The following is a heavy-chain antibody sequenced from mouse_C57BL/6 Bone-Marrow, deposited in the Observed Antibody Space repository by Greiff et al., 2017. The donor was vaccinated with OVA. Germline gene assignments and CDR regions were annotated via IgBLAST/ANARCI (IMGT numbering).Heavy chain of an antibody. CDR2: IYPGDGDT. Sequence: QVQLKESGPELVKPGASVKISCKASGYAFSSSWMNWVKQRPGKGLEWIGRIYPGDGDTNYNGKFKGKATLTADKSSSTAYMQLSSLTSEDSAVYFCARGGCSTAVVAHFDYWGQGTTLTVSS. CDR1: GYAFSSSW. CDR3: ARGGCSTAVVAHFDY. D-gene: IGHD1-1*01. J-gene: IGHJ2*01. V-gene: IGHV1-82*01.